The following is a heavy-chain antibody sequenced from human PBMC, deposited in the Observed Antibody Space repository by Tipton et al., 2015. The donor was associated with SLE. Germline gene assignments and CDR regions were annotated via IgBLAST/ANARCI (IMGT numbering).Heavy chain of an antibody. CDR2: IYYSGST. Sequence: TLSLTCTVSGGSISSGDYYWSWIRQPPGKGLEWIGYIYYSGSTYYNPSLKSRVTISVDTSKNQFSLKLSSVTAADMAVYYCARGGYSTLSFDYWGQGTLVTVSS. CDR1: GGSISSGDYY. V-gene: IGHV4-30-4*01. D-gene: IGHD5-18*01. J-gene: IGHJ4*02. CDR3: ARGGYSTLSFDY.